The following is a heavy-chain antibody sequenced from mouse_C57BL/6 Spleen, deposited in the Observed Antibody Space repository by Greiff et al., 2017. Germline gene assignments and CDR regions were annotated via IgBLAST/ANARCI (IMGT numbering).Heavy chain of an antibody. V-gene: IGHV1-72*01. CDR3: ARCLIATVVFDY. D-gene: IGHD1-1*01. J-gene: IGHJ2*01. Sequence: QVHVKQPGAELVKPGASVKLSCKASGYTFTSYWMHWVKQRPGRGLEWIGRIDPNSGGTKYNEKFKGKATLTVDKPSSTAYMQLSSLTSEDSAVYYCARCLIATVVFDYWGQGTTLTVSS. CDR1: GYTFTSYW. CDR2: IDPNSGGT.